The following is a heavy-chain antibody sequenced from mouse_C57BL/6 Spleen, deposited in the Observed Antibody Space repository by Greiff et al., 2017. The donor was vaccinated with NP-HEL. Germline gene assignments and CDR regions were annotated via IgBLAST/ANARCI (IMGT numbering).Heavy chain of an antibody. Sequence: VQLQQSGPELVKPGASVKISCKASGYSFTDYNMNWVKQSNGKSLEWIGVINPNYGTTSYNQKFKGKATLTVDQSSSTAYMQLNSLTSEDSAVYYCAKGTTVVAKFHFDYWGQGTTLTVSS. CDR2: INPNYGTT. CDR3: AKGTTVVAKFHFDY. J-gene: IGHJ2*01. V-gene: IGHV1-39*01. D-gene: IGHD1-1*01. CDR1: GYSFTDYN.